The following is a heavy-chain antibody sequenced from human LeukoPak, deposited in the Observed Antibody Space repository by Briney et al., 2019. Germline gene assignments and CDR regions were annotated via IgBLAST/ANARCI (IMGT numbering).Heavy chain of an antibody. V-gene: IGHV3-7*01. J-gene: IGHJ4*02. CDR2: IKQDGSKK. CDR1: GFTFSDYY. CDR3: ASGGGYNSLYY. Sequence: GGSLRLSCAASGFTFSDYYMSWVRQAPGKGLEWVANIKQDGSKKYYVGSVKGRFTISRDNAKNSLYLQMNSLRAEDTAVYYCASGGGYNSLYYWGQGTLVTVPS. D-gene: IGHD5-24*01.